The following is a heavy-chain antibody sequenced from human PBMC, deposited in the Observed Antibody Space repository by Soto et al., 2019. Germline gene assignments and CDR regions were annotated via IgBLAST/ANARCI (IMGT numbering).Heavy chain of an antibody. CDR1: GDTFNFHS. CDR3: ATSYGAGYRAFDY. Sequence: QVQLVQSGAEVKRPGSSVKVSCKASGDTFNFHSINWVRQAPGLGLEWMGRVNPMLGMSNYAQRFQGRVTMTADKPTSTAYMELSGLRSEDTAIYYGATSYGAGYRAFDYWGQGALVTVSS. V-gene: IGHV1-69*04. CDR2: VNPMLGMS. D-gene: IGHD3-10*01. J-gene: IGHJ4*02.